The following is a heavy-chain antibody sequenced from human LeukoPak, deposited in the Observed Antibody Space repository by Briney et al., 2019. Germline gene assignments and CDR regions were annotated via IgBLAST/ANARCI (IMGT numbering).Heavy chain of an antibody. V-gene: IGHV3-23*01. J-gene: IGHJ4*02. Sequence: GGSLRLSCAASGFTFSSYAMSWVRQAPGKGLEWVSAISGSGGSTYYADSVKGRFTISRDNFKNTLYLQMNSLRAEDTAVYYCAKGTPQYYDSSGYYSDYFDYWGQGTLVTVSS. CDR3: AKGTPQYYDSSGYYSDYFDY. D-gene: IGHD3-22*01. CDR2: ISGSGGST. CDR1: GFTFSSYA.